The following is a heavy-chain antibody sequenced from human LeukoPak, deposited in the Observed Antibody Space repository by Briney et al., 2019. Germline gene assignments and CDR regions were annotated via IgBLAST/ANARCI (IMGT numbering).Heavy chain of an antibody. Sequence: SETLSLTCTVSGGSISSSSYYRGWIRQPPGKGLEWIGSIYYSGSTYYNPSLKSRVTISVDTSKNQFSLKLSSVTAADTAVYYCARQQYYDSSGYFPIGYWGQGTLVTVSS. D-gene: IGHD3-22*01. V-gene: IGHV4-39*01. J-gene: IGHJ4*02. CDR2: IYYSGST. CDR1: GGSISSSSYY. CDR3: ARQQYYDSSGYFPIGY.